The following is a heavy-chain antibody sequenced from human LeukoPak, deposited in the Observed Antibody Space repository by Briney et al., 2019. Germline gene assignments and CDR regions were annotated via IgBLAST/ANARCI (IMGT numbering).Heavy chain of an antibody. CDR1: GFTFSSYS. J-gene: IGHJ4*02. CDR2: IWYDGSKT. Sequence: GGSLRLSCAASGFTFSSYSMNWVRQAPGKGLEWVAVIWYDGSKTYYADSVKGRFTISRDNSKNTLYLQMNSLRAEDTAVYYCARVPYGDYFDYWGQGTLVTVSS. D-gene: IGHD4-17*01. CDR3: ARVPYGDYFDY. V-gene: IGHV3-33*08.